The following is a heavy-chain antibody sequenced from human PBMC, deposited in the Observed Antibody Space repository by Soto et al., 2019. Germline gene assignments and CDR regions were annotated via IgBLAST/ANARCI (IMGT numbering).Heavy chain of an antibody. CDR2: ISYDGDNK. CDR1: GFTFSYHA. CDR3: ARGTTSSAFSAMDV. D-gene: IGHD1-1*01. V-gene: IGHV3-30-3*01. Sequence: QVQLVESGGGVVQPGRSLRLSCAASGFTFSYHALNWVRQAPGKGLEWVAVISYDGDNKYIAESVEGRFTISRDNSKNTVSLQMNSLRTEVTAMYFCARGTTSSAFSAMDVWGQGTTVTVSS. J-gene: IGHJ6*02.